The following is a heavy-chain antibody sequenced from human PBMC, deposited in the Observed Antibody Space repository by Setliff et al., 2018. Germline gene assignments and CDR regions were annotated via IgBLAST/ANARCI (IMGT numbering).Heavy chain of an antibody. J-gene: IGHJ4*02. D-gene: IGHD4-17*01. CDR1: GYSFTSYW. V-gene: IGHV5-51*01. CDR2: IYPGDSDT. CDR3: ARLATDYGDYESLNYFDY. Sequence: GESLKISCKGSGYSFTSYWIGWVRQMPGKGLEWRGIIYPGDSDTRYSPSFQGQVTNSADKSISTAYLQWSSLKASDTAMYYCARLATDYGDYESLNYFDYWGQGTLVTVSS.